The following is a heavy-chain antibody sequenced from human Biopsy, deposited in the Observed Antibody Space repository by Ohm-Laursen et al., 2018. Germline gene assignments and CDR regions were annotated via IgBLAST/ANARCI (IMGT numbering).Heavy chain of an antibody. CDR3: ARDTPETYDYDNDDNSPFPWRYIDY. V-gene: IGHV3-11*01. Sequence: SLRLSCSASGFHFSDYYMSWIRQAPGKGLEWISYIASSGGTTYYVDSVKGRFTISRDNAEKSLYLQMNSLRAEDTAVYYCARDTPETYDYDNDDNSPFPWRYIDYWGQGTLVTVSS. D-gene: IGHD3-22*01. CDR2: IASSGGTT. J-gene: IGHJ4*02. CDR1: GFHFSDYY.